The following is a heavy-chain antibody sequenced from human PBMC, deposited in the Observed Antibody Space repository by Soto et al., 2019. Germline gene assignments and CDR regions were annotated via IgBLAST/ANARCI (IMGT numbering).Heavy chain of an antibody. CDR2: ISGSGGST. Sequence: GGSLILSCAASGFTFSSYAMSWVRQAPGKGLEWVSAISGSGGSTYYADSVKGRFTISRDNSKNTLYLQMNSLRAEDTAVYYCAKDYYDSSGNNFDYWGQGTLVTVSS. CDR1: GFTFSSYA. J-gene: IGHJ4*02. D-gene: IGHD3-22*01. CDR3: AKDYYDSSGNNFDY. V-gene: IGHV3-23*01.